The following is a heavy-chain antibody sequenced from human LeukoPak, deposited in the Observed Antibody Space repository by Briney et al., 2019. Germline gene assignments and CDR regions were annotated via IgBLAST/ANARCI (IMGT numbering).Heavy chain of an antibody. D-gene: IGHD1-1*01. CDR3: TRRGSTTGTSDY. CDR1: GFTFSGSA. Sequence: PGGSLRLSCAASGFTFSGSAMHWVRQASGKGLEWVGRIRSKANSYATAYAASVKGRFTISRDDSKNTAYLQMNSLKTEDTAVYYCTRRGSTTGTSDYWGQGTLVTVSS. V-gene: IGHV3-73*01. J-gene: IGHJ4*02. CDR2: IRSKANSYAT.